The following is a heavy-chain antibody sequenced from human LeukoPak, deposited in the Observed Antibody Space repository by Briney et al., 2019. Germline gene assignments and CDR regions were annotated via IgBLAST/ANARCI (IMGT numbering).Heavy chain of an antibody. CDR3: ARDGGYSYGFDY. J-gene: IGHJ4*02. CDR1: GYTFTSYA. V-gene: IGHV1-3*03. D-gene: IGHD5-18*01. Sequence: GASVKVSCKASGYTFTSYAMHWVRQAPGQRLEWMGWINAGNGNTKYSQEFQGRVTITRDTSASTAYMELSSPRSEDMAVYYCARDGGYSYGFDYWGQGTLVTVSS. CDR2: INAGNGNT.